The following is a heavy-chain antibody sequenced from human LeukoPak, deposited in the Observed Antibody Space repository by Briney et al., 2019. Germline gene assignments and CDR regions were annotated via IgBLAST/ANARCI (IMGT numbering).Heavy chain of an antibody. CDR2: ISGSGGST. CDR1: GFTFSTYA. Sequence: PGGSLRLSCAASGFTFSTYAMSWVRQAPGKGLEWVSGISGSGGSTYYADSVRGRFTISRDNSKNTLYLQMNSLRPEDTAIYYCAKASSSSSLSGAFDIWGQGTMVTVSS. J-gene: IGHJ3*02. V-gene: IGHV3-23*01. D-gene: IGHD6-6*01. CDR3: AKASSSSSLSGAFDI.